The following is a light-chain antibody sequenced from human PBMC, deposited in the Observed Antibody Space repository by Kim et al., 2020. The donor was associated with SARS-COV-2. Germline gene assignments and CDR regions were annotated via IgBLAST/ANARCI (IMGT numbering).Light chain of an antibody. CDR1: TSNIEKNY. V-gene: IGLV1-47*02. CDR2: DDS. Sequence: SVLTQAPSASGTPGQRVTISCSGSTSNIEKNYVYWYQQLPGTAPKLLLYDDSQRPSGVPDRFSGSKSGTSASLAISGLQSEDEADYSCAAWDDSLIGMLFGGGTKVTVL. CDR3: AAWDDSLIGML. J-gene: IGLJ2*01.